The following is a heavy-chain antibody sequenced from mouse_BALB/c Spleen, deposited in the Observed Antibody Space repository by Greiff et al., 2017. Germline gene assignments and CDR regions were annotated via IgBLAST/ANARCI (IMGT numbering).Heavy chain of an antibody. CDR3: ARGDYGNPYYAMDY. Sequence: QVQLQQPGAELVMPGASVKMSCKASGYTFTDYWMHWVKQRPGQGLEWIGAIDTSDSYTSYNQKFKGKATLTVDESSSTAYMQLSSLTSEDSAVYYCARGDYGNPYYAMDYWGHGTSVTVSS. CDR2: IDTSDSYT. J-gene: IGHJ4*01. D-gene: IGHD2-1*01. CDR1: GYTFTDYW. V-gene: IGHV1-69*01.